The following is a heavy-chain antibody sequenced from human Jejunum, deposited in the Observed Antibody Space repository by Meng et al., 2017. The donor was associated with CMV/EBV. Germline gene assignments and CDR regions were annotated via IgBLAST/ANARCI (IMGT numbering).Heavy chain of an antibody. J-gene: IGHJ4*02. CDR1: GFTLSKFE. V-gene: IGHV3-48*03. CDR2: ITSSGERT. D-gene: IGHD5-12*01. Sequence: SGFTLSKFEMNWVRRAPRGGLQWIAYITSSGERTYYANSVKGRFTVSRDNANNSHYLQMNSLRAEDTGLYYWTNSVGQWLSYFATWGPGTQVTVSS. CDR3: TNSVGQWLSYFAT.